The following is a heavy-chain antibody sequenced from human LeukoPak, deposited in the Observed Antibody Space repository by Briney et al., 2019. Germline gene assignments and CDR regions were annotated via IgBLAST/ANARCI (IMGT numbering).Heavy chain of an antibody. Sequence: PSETLSPTCTVSGGSISSYYWSWIRQPPGKGLEWIGYIYYSGSTNYNPSLKSRVTISVDTSKNPFSMELSWVSAADTAVYYCARGRTYSSRGYYYYYMDVWGKGTTVTISS. CDR3: ARGRTYSSRGYYYYYMDV. CDR1: GGSISSYY. CDR2: IYYSGST. D-gene: IGHD6-13*01. V-gene: IGHV4-59*01. J-gene: IGHJ6*03.